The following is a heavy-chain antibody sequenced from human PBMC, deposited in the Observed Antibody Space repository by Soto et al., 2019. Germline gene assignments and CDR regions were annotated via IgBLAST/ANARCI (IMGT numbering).Heavy chain of an antibody. CDR3: ARDQDYHYGMDV. CDR1: GFTFSSYA. V-gene: IGHV3-30-3*01. J-gene: IGHJ6*02. CDR2: ISYDGSNK. Sequence: GGPLRLSCAASGFTFSSYAMHWVRQAPGKGLEWVAVISYDGSNKYYADSVKGRFTISRDNSKNTLYLQMNSLRAEDTAVYYCARDQDYHYGMDVWGQGTTVTVSS.